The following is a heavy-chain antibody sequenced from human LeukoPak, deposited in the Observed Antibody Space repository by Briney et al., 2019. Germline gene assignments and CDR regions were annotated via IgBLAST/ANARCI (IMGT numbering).Heavy chain of an antibody. V-gene: IGHV4-38-2*01. D-gene: IGHD5-18*01. CDR3: ARVAVNSYGYKGDAFDI. J-gene: IGHJ3*02. CDR2: IYHSGST. CDR1: SGSFSGYY. Sequence: PSETLSLTCAIYSGSFSGYYWGWIRQPPGKGLEWIGSIYHSGSTYYNPSLKSRVTISVDTSKNQFSLKLSSVTAADTAVYYCARVAVNSYGYKGDAFDIWGQGTMVTVSS.